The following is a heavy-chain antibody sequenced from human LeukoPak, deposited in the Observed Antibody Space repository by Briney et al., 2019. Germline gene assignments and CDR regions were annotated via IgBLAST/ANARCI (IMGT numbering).Heavy chain of an antibody. D-gene: IGHD2-21*01. V-gene: IGHV3-53*01. CDR1: GFTVKSNY. CDR2: IYDDRST. J-gene: IGHJ4*02. Sequence: GGSLRLSCTASGFTVKSNYMSWVRQAPGKGLEWVSIIYDDRSTYYAASVKGRFTISRDDSKNTLLLQMDSLRAEDTAIYYCARDSAFSSYSYWGQGALVTVSS. CDR3: ARDSAFSSYSY.